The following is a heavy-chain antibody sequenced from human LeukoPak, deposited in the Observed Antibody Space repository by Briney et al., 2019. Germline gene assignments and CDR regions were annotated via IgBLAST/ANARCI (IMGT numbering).Heavy chain of an antibody. CDR2: ISGSSNTI. Sequence: GGSLRLSCAASGFTFSSYAMNWVRQAPGKGLEWVSHISGSSNTIYYADSVKGRFTISRDNAKNSLYLQMDSLRDEDTAVYYCASGGSVFGRVILYYFDYWGQGSLVTVSS. CDR3: ASGGSVFGRVILYYFDY. J-gene: IGHJ4*02. V-gene: IGHV3-48*02. D-gene: IGHD3-3*01. CDR1: GFTFSSYA.